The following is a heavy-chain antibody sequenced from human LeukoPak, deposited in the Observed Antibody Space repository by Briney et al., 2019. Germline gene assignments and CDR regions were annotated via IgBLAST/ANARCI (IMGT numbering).Heavy chain of an antibody. CDR2: FDPEDGET. V-gene: IGHV1-24*01. Sequence: ASVKVSCKVSGYTLTELSMHWVRQAPGKGLEWMGGFDPEDGETIYAQKFQGRVTMTEDTSTDTAYMELSSLRSEDTAVYYCATVRVAGSGWHTGYYYGIDVWGQGTTVTVSS. CDR1: GYTLTELS. J-gene: IGHJ6*02. D-gene: IGHD6-19*01. CDR3: ATVRVAGSGWHTGYYYGIDV.